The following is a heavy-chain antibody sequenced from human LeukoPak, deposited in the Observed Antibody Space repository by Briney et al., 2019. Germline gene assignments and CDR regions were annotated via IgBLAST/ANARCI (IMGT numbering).Heavy chain of an antibody. CDR2: ISRDGINK. V-gene: IGHV3-30*03. J-gene: IGHJ4*02. CDR1: GFTFRNYD. Sequence: GGSLRLSCEASGFTFRNYDMHWVRQAPGKGLEWVAVISRDGINKYYADSVRGRFTISRDNSKNTLFLHMNSLRAEDTAVYYCARASGSYDYWGQGTLVTVSS. CDR3: ARASGSYDY. D-gene: IGHD1-26*01.